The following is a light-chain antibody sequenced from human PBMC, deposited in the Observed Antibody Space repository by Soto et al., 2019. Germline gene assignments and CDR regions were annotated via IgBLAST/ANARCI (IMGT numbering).Light chain of an antibody. Sequence: QSALTQPASVSGSPGQSITISCTGTSSDVGDYNSLSWYQQYPGKAPKLLIYDVSNRPLRVSNRFSASKSGTTASLTISGLQAEDEDHYYCSSYATNTTMGVFGTGTKLTVL. CDR2: DVS. CDR1: SSDVGDYNS. CDR3: SSYATNTTMGV. J-gene: IGLJ1*01. V-gene: IGLV2-14*01.